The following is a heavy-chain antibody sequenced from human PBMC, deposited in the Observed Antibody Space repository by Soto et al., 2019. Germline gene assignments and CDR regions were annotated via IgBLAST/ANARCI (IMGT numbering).Heavy chain of an antibody. CDR3: AKGWVPAAMDDWFDP. Sequence: PSETLSLTCAISGDSVSTNSATWDWIRPSPSRGLEWLGRTYYRSKWYNDYAVSVKSRITINPDTSKNQFSLQLNSVTPEDTAVYYCAKGWVPAAMDDWFDPWGQGTLVTVSS. V-gene: IGHV6-1*01. CDR1: GDSVSTNSAT. CDR2: TYYRSKWYN. D-gene: IGHD2-2*01. J-gene: IGHJ5*02.